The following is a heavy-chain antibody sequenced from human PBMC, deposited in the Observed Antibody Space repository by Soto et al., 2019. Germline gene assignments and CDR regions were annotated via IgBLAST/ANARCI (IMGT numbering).Heavy chain of an antibody. J-gene: IGHJ6*03. CDR3: ARGGVTTFYYYYMDA. Sequence: ASVKVSCKASGYTFTSYGISWVRQAPGQGLEWMGWISAYNGNTNYAQKFQGRVTMTTDTSTSTAYMEVRSLGSDDTAVYYCARGGVTTFYYYYMDAWGKGTTVTVSS. CDR1: GYTFTSYG. D-gene: IGHD4-17*01. V-gene: IGHV1-18*01. CDR2: ISAYNGNT.